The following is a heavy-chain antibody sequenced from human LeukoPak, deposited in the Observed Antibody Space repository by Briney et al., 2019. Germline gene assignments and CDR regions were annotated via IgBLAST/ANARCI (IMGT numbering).Heavy chain of an antibody. V-gene: IGHV3-30-3*01. Sequence: GGSLRLSCAASGFTFSSYAMHWVRQAPGKGLEWVAVISYDGSNKYYADSVKGRFTISRDNSKNTLYLQMNSLRAEDTAVYYCAKDDGGVPGREYYFDYWGQGTLVTVSS. CDR3: AKDDGGVPGREYYFDY. J-gene: IGHJ4*02. CDR2: ISYDGSNK. D-gene: IGHD3-16*01. CDR1: GFTFSSYA.